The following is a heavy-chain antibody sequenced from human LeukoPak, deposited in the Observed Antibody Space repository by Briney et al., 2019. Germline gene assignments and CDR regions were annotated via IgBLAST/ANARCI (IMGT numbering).Heavy chain of an antibody. D-gene: IGHD5-12*01. CDR3: ANTGSYSGYDNFDYYYMDV. Sequence: PSETLSLTCTVPGGSISSYYWSWIRQPPGKGPEWLGYIYYSGSTNYNPSLKSRVTISVDTSKNQFSLKLSSVTAADTAVYYCANTGSYSGYDNFDYYYMDVWGKGTTVTVSS. V-gene: IGHV4-59*01. CDR2: IYYSGST. J-gene: IGHJ6*03. CDR1: GGSISSYY.